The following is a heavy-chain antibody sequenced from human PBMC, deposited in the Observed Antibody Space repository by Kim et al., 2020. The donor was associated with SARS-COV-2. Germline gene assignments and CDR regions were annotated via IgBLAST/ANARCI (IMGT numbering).Heavy chain of an antibody. J-gene: IGHJ4*02. Sequence: YAQKLKGRVTMTTDTSTSTAYMELRSLRSDDTAVYYCARDTVAYVGATSYWGQGTLVTVSS. CDR3: ARDTVAYVGATSY. V-gene: IGHV1-18*01. D-gene: IGHD1-26*01.